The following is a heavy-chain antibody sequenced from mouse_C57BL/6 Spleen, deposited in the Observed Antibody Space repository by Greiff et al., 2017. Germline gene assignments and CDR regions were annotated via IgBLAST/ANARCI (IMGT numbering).Heavy chain of an antibody. D-gene: IGHD1-1*01. CDR2: IWSGGST. Sequence: QVQLQQSGPGLVQPSQSLSITCTVSGFSLTSYGVHWVRQSPGKGLELLGVIWSGGSTDYNAAFISRLSISKDNSKSQVFFKMNSLQADDTAIYYCARNGYYYGSSYGAMDYWGQGTSVTVSS. V-gene: IGHV2-2*01. CDR3: ARNGYYYGSSYGAMDY. CDR1: GFSLTSYG. J-gene: IGHJ4*01.